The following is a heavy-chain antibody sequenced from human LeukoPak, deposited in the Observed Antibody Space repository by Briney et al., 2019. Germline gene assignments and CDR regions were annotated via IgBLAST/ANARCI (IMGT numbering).Heavy chain of an antibody. CDR1: GGSISSYY. CDR3: ARGKTAAAGIDWFDP. J-gene: IGHJ5*02. Sequence: PSETLSLTCTVSGGSISSYYWSWIRQPAGKGLEWIGRIYTRGSTNYNPSLKSRVTMSVDPSKNQFSLKLSSVTAADTAVYYCARGKTAAAGIDWFDPWGQGTLVTVSS. V-gene: IGHV4-4*07. D-gene: IGHD6-13*01. CDR2: IYTRGST.